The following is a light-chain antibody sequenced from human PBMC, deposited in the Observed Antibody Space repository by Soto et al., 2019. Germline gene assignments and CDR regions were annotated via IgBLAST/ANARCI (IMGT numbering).Light chain of an antibody. J-gene: IGLJ3*02. CDR3: SSYTSSITLV. V-gene: IGLV2-14*01. Sequence: QSALTQPASVSGSPGQSITISCIGTSSDVGGYDYVSWYQQHPGKAPKLIISEVTNRPSGVSNRFSGSKSGKTASLTISGLQAEDEADYYCSSYTSSITLVFGGGTKLTVL. CDR1: SSDVGGYDY. CDR2: EVT.